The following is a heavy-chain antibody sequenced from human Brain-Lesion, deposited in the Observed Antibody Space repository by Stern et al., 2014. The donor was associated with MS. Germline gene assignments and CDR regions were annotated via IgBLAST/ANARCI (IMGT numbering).Heavy chain of an antibody. J-gene: IGHJ4*02. CDR1: GGSINTNNYY. CDR3: ARTGDDFGDYSLSY. CDR2: IYSSGST. D-gene: IGHD4-17*01. V-gene: IGHV4-39*01. Sequence: QVQLQESGPGLVKPSETLSLTCTVSGGSINTNNYYWGWIRQPPGKGLEWIGNIYSSGSTFYSPSLKSRVTMSVDTPKTQFPLKLSAVTAADTAVYYCARTGDDFGDYSLSYWGQGTLVTVSS.